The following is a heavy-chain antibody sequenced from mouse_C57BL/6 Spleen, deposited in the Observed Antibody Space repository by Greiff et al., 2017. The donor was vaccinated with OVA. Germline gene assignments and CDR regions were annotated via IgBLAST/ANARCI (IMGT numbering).Heavy chain of an antibody. Sequence: QVQLQQSGAELVKPGASVKISCKASGYAFSSYWMNWVKQRPGKGLEWIGQIYPGDGDTNYNGKFKGKATLTADKSSSTAYMQLSSLTSEDSAVYFCARRSYYDYDGYAMDYWGQGTSVTVSS. D-gene: IGHD2-4*01. CDR1: GYAFSSYW. CDR3: ARRSYYDYDGYAMDY. CDR2: IYPGDGDT. J-gene: IGHJ4*01. V-gene: IGHV1-80*01.